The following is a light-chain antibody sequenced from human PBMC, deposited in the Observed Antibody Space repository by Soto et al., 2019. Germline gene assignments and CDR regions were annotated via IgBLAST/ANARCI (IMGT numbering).Light chain of an antibody. V-gene: IGLV2-8*01. J-gene: IGLJ3*02. Sequence: QSALTQPASVSGSPGQSITISCSGTSSDVGGYNFVSWYRHHPGKAPKLMIYGVTKRPSGVPDRFSGSKSGNTASLTVSGLLAEDEADYYCSSHAGIINVVFGGGTKLTVL. CDR1: SSDVGGYNF. CDR3: SSHAGIINVV. CDR2: GVT.